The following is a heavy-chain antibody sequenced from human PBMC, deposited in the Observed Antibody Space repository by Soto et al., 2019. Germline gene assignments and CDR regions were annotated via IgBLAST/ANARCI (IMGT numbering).Heavy chain of an antibody. CDR1: GGTFSSYT. J-gene: IGHJ6*02. V-gene: IGHV1-69*04. Sequence: SVKVSCKASGGTFSSYTISWVRQAPGQGLEWMGRIIPILGIANYAQKFQGRVTITADKSTSTAYMELSSLRSEDTAVYYCARDPTVVVPAAMKGMDVWGQGTTVTVSS. CDR2: IIPILGIA. D-gene: IGHD2-2*01. CDR3: ARDPTVVVPAAMKGMDV.